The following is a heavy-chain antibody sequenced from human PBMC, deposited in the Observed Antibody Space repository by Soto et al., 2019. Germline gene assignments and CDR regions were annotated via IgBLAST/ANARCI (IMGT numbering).Heavy chain of an antibody. D-gene: IGHD5-18*01. CDR1: GGSFSDDASSSDWY. V-gene: IGHV4-34*09. J-gene: IGHJ6*02. Sequence: SETLSLTCAVYGGSFSDDASSSDWYWNWIRQSPGKGLEWIGEIDRSGRTKYNPSLKSRLTISVDTSKNQFSLNLSSVTAADTAVYYCARDRLMATAGTARHYFGLDVWGQGTTVTVSS. CDR2: IDRSGRT. CDR3: ARDRLMATAGTARHYFGLDV.